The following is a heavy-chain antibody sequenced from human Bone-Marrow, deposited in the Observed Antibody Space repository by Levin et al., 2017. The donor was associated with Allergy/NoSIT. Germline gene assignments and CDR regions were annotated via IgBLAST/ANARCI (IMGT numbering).Heavy chain of an antibody. CDR2: IYYSGGT. V-gene: IGHV4-59*01. CDR3: AKSFPGGSRSDY. D-gene: IGHD2-15*01. CDR1: GGSISNNY. J-gene: IGHJ4*02. Sequence: SQTLSLTCTVSGGSISNNYWSWIRQPPGKGLEWIGYIYYSGGTKYNPSLKSRVTISVDTSKSQFSLKLSSVTAADTAVYYCAKSFPGGSRSDYWGRGTLVTVSS.